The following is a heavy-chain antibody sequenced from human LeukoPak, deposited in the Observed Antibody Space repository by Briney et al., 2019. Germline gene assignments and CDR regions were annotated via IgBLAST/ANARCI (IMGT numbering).Heavy chain of an antibody. Sequence: GGSLRLSCAASGFTFSNYAMSWVRQTPGKGLVWVSRVNSDGSITNYADSVKGRFTISRDNAKNTLYLQMNSLRAEDTGVYYCARTPGGPFDLWGQGSLVTVSS. CDR2: VNSDGSIT. D-gene: IGHD4-23*01. J-gene: IGHJ5*02. CDR1: GFTFSNYA. CDR3: ARTPGGPFDL. V-gene: IGHV3-74*01.